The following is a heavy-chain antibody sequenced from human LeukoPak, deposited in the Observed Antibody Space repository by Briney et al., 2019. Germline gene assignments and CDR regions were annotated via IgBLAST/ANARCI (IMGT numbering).Heavy chain of an antibody. D-gene: IGHD6-19*01. CDR1: GGSHSSYY. J-gene: IGHJ4*02. CDR3: ARIAVAGTFLDY. V-gene: IGHV4-59*01. Sequence: SETLSLTCTFSGGSHSSYYWRWIRQPPGKGLEWIGYIYYSGSPNYNPSLKSRVTISVDTSKNQFSLKLSSVTAADTAVYYCARIAVAGTFLDYWGQGTLVTVSS. CDR2: IYYSGSP.